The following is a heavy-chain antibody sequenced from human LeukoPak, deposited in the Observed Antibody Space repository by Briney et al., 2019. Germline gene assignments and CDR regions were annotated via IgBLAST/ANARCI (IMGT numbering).Heavy chain of an antibody. V-gene: IGHV4-34*01. J-gene: IGHJ5*02. CDR3: ARDRSSWVKWFDP. Sequence: PSETLSLTCAVYGGSFSGYYWSWIRQPPGKGLEWIGEINHSGSTNYNPSLKSRVTISVDTSKNQFSLKLSAVTAAVTAVYYCARDRSSWVKWFDPWGQGTLVTVSS. CDR1: GGSFSGYY. D-gene: IGHD6-13*01. CDR2: INHSGST.